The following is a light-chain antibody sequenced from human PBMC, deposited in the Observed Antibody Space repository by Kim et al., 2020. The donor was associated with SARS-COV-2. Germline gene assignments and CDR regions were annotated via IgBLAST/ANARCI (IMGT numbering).Light chain of an antibody. J-gene: IGLJ1*01. V-gene: IGLV1-44*01. CDR2: GNN. CDR1: NCNIGSNT. Sequence: QSVLTQPASRSGTPGQRVTISCSGSNCNIGSNTVNWYQQLPGTAPKLLICGNNQRPSGVPDRFSASKSGTSASLAISGLQSEDETDYYCAAWDVSLNGYVFGTGTKVTVL. CDR3: AAWDVSLNGYV.